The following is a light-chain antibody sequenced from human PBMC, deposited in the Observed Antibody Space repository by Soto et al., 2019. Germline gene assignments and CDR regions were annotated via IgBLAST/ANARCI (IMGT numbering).Light chain of an antibody. Sequence: QSALTQPASVSGSPGQSITISCTGTSSDVGGYNYVSWYQHHPGKAPKLIIYEVTNRPSGVSNRFSGSKSGNTASLTISGLQAEDEAAYYCISYTSNSSPYVFGTGTKLTVL. CDR3: ISYTSNSSPYV. CDR2: EVT. V-gene: IGLV2-14*01. J-gene: IGLJ1*01. CDR1: SSDVGGYNY.